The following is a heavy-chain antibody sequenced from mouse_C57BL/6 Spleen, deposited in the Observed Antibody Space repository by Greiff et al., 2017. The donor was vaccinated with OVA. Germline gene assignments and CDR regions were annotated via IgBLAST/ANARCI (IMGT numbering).Heavy chain of an antibody. J-gene: IGHJ4*01. V-gene: IGHV5-4*03. CDR3: ARGDDAMDY. Sequence: VKLMESGGGLVKPGGSLKLSCAASGFTFSSYAMSWVRQTPEKRLEWVATISDGGSYTYYPDNVKGRFTISRDNAKNNLYLQMSHLKSEDTAMYYCARGDDAMDYWGQGTSVTVSS. D-gene: IGHD2-12*01. CDR1: GFTFSSYA. CDR2: ISDGGSYT.